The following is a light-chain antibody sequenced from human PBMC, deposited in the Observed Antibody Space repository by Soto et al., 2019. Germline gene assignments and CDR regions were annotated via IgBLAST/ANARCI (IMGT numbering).Light chain of an antibody. CDR2: EVN. CDR1: SSDVGGYKY. CDR3: SSYAGTNNWV. V-gene: IGLV2-8*01. Sequence: QSALTQPPSASGSLGQSVTISCTGTSSDVGGYKYVSWYQQHPGKAPKVMIYEVNKRPSGVPDRFSGSKSGNTASLTVSGPQAEDEADYYCSSYAGTNNWVFGGGTKVTVL. J-gene: IGLJ3*02.